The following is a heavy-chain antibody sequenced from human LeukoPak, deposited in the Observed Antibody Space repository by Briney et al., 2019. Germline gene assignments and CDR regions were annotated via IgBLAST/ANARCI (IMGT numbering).Heavy chain of an antibody. Sequence: PGGSLRLSCAASGFTVSSIHMVWVRQAPGKGLEWVAVISYDGSNKYYADSVKGRFTISRDNSKNTLYLQMNSLRAEDTAVYYCARGDDYGDYGSGWYFDLWGRGTLVTVSS. CDR1: GFTVSSIH. CDR2: ISYDGSNK. CDR3: ARGDDYGDYGSGWYFDL. J-gene: IGHJ2*01. V-gene: IGHV3-30-3*01. D-gene: IGHD4-17*01.